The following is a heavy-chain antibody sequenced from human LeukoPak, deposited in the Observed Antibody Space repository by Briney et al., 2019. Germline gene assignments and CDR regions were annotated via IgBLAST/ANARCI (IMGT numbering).Heavy chain of an antibody. J-gene: IGHJ4*02. CDR1: GFTFSNYW. D-gene: IGHD3-3*01. CDR2: INSSGSGT. CDR3: VRGGYDLWDY. Sequence: PGGSLRLSCTASGFTFSNYWMHWVRQAPGKGLVWVSHINSSGSGTYHADSVKSRFTISSNHTKNMVYLQMNSLRAEDTALYYCVRGGYDLWDYWGQGTLVTVSS. V-gene: IGHV3-74*01.